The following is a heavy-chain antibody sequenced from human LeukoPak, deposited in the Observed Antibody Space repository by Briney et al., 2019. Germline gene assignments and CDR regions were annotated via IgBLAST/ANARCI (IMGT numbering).Heavy chain of an antibody. Sequence: GGSLRLSCAASGLTLSSYSMNWVRQAPGKGLEWVSSISSAGNYVYYADSVKGRFTISRDNAKSSLFLQMDSLRGEDTAVYYCARWVNSGSYKLFYGVDVWGQGTTVTVS. J-gene: IGHJ6*02. CDR1: GLTLSSYS. CDR3: ARWVNSGSYKLFYGVDV. CDR2: ISSAGNYV. D-gene: IGHD1-26*01. V-gene: IGHV3-21*01.